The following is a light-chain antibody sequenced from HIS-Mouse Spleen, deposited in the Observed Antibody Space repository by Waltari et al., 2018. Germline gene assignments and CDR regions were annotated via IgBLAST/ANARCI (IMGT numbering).Light chain of an antibody. CDR1: SSDVGGYNY. CDR2: DVS. J-gene: IGLJ2*01. V-gene: IGLV2-14*03. CDR3: SSYTSSSKV. Sequence: QSALTQPASVSGSPGQSITISCPGTSSDVGGYNYVSWYKQHPGKAPKLMIYDVSNRPSGVSNRFSGSKSGNTASLTISGLQAEDEADYYCSSYTSSSKVFGGGTKLTVL.